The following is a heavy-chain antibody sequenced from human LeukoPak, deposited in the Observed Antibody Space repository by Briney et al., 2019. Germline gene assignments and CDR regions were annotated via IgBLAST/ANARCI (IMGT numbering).Heavy chain of an antibody. J-gene: IGHJ5*02. V-gene: IGHV4-4*02. D-gene: IGHD1-26*01. CDR3: ARGFGSYFNWVDP. Sequence: SETLSLTCAVSGGSISSSNWWSWVRQPPGKGLEWIGEIYHSGSTNYNPSLKSRVTISVDKSKNQFSLKLSSVTAADTAVYYCARGFGSYFNWVDPWGQGTLVTVSS. CDR1: GGSISSSNW. CDR2: IYHSGST.